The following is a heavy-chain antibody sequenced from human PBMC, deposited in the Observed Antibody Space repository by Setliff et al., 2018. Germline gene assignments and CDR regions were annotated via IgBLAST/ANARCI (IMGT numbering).Heavy chain of an antibody. D-gene: IGHD3-22*01. V-gene: IGHV4-38-2*02. J-gene: IGHJ3*02. CDR1: GYSISSGYY. CDR2: IYRSGST. Sequence: SETLSLTCAVSGYSISSGYYWGWIRQAPGKGLEWIASIYRSGSTYYNPSLKSRVTISVDTSKNQFSLNLSSVTAADTAMYYCARDYYDSRGSYAFDIWGQGTVVTVSS. CDR3: ARDYYDSRGSYAFDI.